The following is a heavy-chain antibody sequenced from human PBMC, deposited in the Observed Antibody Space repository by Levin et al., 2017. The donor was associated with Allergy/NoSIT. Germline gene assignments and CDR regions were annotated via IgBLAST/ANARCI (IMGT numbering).Heavy chain of an antibody. D-gene: IGHD6-19*01. CDR3: AKGSKIAVAGTDAFDI. V-gene: IGHV3-9*01. J-gene: IGHJ3*02. CDR2: ISWNSGSI. CDR1: GFTFDDYA. Sequence: SLKISCAASGFTFDDYAMHWVRQAPGKGLEWVSGISWNSGSIGYADSVKGRFTISRDNAKNSLYLQMNSLRAEDTALYYCAKGSKIAVAGTDAFDIWGQGTMVTVSS.